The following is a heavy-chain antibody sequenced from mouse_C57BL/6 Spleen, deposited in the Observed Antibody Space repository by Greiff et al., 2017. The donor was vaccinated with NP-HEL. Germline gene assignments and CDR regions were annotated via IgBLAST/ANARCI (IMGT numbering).Heavy chain of an antibody. CDR3: ARANKGAYYGRDYAMDY. V-gene: IGHV1-26*01. Sequence: EVQLQQSGPELVKPGASVKISCKASGYTFTDYYMNWVKQSHGKSLEWIGDINPNNGGTSYNQKFKGKATLTVDKSSSTAYMELRSLTSEDSAVYYCARANKGAYYGRDYAMDYWGQGTSVTVSS. CDR1: GYTFTDYY. J-gene: IGHJ4*01. CDR2: INPNNGGT. D-gene: IGHD1-1*01.